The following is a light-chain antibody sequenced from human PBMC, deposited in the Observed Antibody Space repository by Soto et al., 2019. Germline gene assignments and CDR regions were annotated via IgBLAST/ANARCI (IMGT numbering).Light chain of an antibody. CDR2: DAS. CDR1: QSVTGNY. Sequence: EIVLTQSPGTLSLSPGERATLSCRASQSVTGNYLAWYQQKPGQAPRLLIYDASNRATGIPDRFSGSGSGTDFTLTISRLEPEDFAVYYCQKRSNWPPWTFGQGTKVDIK. V-gene: IGKV3D-20*02. J-gene: IGKJ1*01. CDR3: QKRSNWPPWT.